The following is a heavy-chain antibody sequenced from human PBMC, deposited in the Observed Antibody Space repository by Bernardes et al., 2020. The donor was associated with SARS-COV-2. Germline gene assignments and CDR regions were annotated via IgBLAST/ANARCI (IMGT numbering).Heavy chain of an antibody. CDR2: IYYSGST. CDR3: ARRESDYYGMDV. D-gene: IGHD1-26*01. Sequence: SETLSLTCTVSGGSINNSSYYWGWIRQPPGKGLEWIGSIYYSGSTYYNPSLKSRVTISVDTSKNQFSLKLSSVTAADTAVYYCARRESDYYGMDVWGQGTTVTVSS. J-gene: IGHJ6*02. V-gene: IGHV4-39*01. CDR1: GGSINNSSYY.